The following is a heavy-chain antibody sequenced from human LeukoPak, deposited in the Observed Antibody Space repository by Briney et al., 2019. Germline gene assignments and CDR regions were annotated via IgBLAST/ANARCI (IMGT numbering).Heavy chain of an antibody. Sequence: AGGSLRLSCAASGFTFSSYWMSWVRQAPGEGLESVANIKQGGSEKYYADSVKGRFTISRDNAKNSLSLQMNSLKAEDTAVYYCARIPVEPRFDYWGQGTMVTVSS. D-gene: IGHD4-23*01. CDR1: GFTFSSYW. V-gene: IGHV3-7*01. J-gene: IGHJ4*02. CDR3: ARIPVEPRFDY. CDR2: IKQGGSEK.